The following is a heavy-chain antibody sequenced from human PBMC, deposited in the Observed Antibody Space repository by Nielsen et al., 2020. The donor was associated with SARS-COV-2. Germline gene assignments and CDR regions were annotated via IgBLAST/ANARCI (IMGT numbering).Heavy chain of an antibody. Sequence: GESLKISCAASGFTFSSYSMNWVRQAPGKGLEWVSYISSSSSTIYYADSVKGRFTISRDNAKNSLYLQMNSLRDEDTAVYYCARDSSASDWLSYYYYYYGTDVWGQGTTVTVSS. J-gene: IGHJ6*02. CDR1: GFTFSSYS. CDR2: ISSSSSTI. CDR3: ARDSSASDWLSYYYYYYGTDV. V-gene: IGHV3-48*02. D-gene: IGHD3-9*01.